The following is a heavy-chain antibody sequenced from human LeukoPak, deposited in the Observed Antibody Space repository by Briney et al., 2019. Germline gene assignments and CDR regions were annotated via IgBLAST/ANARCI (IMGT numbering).Heavy chain of an antibody. CDR1: GFTFSSYG. Sequence: QPGGSLRLSCAVSGFTFSSYGMSWVRQAPGKGLEWVSGISGSGGSTDYADPVKGRFTISRDNSKNTLYLQMNSLRAEDTAVYYCAKDFHRDDYVWGSYRYTVGNNWFDPWGQGTLVTVSS. CDR2: ISGSGGST. CDR3: AKDFHRDDYVWGSYRYTVGNNWFDP. V-gene: IGHV3-23*01. D-gene: IGHD3-16*02. J-gene: IGHJ5*02.